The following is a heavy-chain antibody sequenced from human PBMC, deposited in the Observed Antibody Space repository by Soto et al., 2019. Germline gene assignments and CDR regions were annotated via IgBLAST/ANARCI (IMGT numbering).Heavy chain of an antibody. V-gene: IGHV1-69*13. CDR2: IIPIFGTA. CDR1: GGTFSSYA. Sequence: GASVKVSCKASGGTFSSYAISWVRQAPGQGLEWMGGIIPIFGTANYAQKFQGRVTITADESTSTAYMELSSLRSEDTAVYYCARDSGRGIVVVPAANNKDYYYYYGMDVWGQGTTVTVSS. J-gene: IGHJ6*02. CDR3: ARDSGRGIVVVPAANNKDYYYYYGMDV. D-gene: IGHD2-2*01.